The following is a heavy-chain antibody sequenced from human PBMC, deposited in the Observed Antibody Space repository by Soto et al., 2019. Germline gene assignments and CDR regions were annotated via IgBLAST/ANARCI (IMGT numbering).Heavy chain of an antibody. D-gene: IGHD3-16*02. CDR2: IKSKTDGGTT. CDR3: TTEDLYDCVWGSYRDDDY. V-gene: IGHV3-15*07. CDR1: GFTFSNAW. J-gene: IGHJ4*02. Sequence: VQLVESGGGLVKPGGSLRLSCAASGFTFSNAWMNWVRQAPGKWLEWAGRIKSKTDGGTTDYAAPAKGRFTISRDDSKNTLYLQMNSLKTEDTDVYYCTTEDLYDCVWGSYRDDDYWGQGTLVTVSS.